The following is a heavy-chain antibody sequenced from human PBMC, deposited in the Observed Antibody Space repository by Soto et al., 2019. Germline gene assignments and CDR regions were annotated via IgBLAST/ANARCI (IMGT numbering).Heavy chain of an antibody. V-gene: IGHV1-69*13. J-gene: IGHJ4*02. Sequence: SVKVSCKASGGTFSSYAISWVRQAPGQGLEWMGGIIPIFGTANYAQKFQGRVTITADESTSTAYMELSSLRSEDTAVYYCAIWRSHSVRFDYWGQGTLVTVSS. D-gene: IGHD3-3*01. CDR2: IIPIFGTA. CDR1: GGTFSSYA. CDR3: AIWRSHSVRFDY.